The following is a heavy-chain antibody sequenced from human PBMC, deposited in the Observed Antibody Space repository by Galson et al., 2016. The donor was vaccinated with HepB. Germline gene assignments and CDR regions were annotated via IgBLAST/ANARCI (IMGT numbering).Heavy chain of an antibody. CDR2: VNWNSGRI. CDR1: GFNFYDYA. V-gene: IGHV3-9*01. Sequence: SLRLSCAASGFNFYDYAMHWVRQVPGQGLEWVSGVNWNSGRIDYADSVKGRFTIARDNSRNSLHLQMNSLRAEDTALYYSAKDISSVLYYSVMDVWGQGTTVTVSS. D-gene: IGHD3-10*01. CDR3: AKDISSVLYYSVMDV. J-gene: IGHJ6*02.